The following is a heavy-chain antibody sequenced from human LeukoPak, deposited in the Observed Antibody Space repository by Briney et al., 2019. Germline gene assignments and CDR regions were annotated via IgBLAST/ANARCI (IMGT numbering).Heavy chain of an antibody. D-gene: IGHD6-19*01. Sequence: GASVKVSCKASGYTFTGYYMHWVRQAPGQGLEWMGRINPNSGGTNYAQKFQGRVAMTRDTSISTAYMALSRLRSDDTAVYYCATPSGWYGDDAFDIWGQGTMVTVSS. CDR2: INPNSGGT. CDR3: ATPSGWYGDDAFDI. J-gene: IGHJ3*02. V-gene: IGHV1-2*06. CDR1: GYTFTGYY.